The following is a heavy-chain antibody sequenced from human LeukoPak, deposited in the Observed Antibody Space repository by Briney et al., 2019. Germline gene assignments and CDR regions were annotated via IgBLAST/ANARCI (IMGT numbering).Heavy chain of an antibody. D-gene: IGHD3-22*01. J-gene: IGHJ5*02. CDR1: GGSISSYY. CDR2: IYYSGST. V-gene: IGHV4-59*01. Sequence: SETLSLTCTVSGGSISSYYWSWIRQPPGKGLEWIGYIYYSGSTNYNPSLKSRVTISVDTSKNQFSLKLSSVTAADTAVYYCARTLGGGYYAVRFDPWGQGTLVTVSS. CDR3: ARTLGGGYYAVRFDP.